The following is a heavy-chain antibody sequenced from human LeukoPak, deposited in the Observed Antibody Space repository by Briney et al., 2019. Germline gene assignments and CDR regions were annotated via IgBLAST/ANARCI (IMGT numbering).Heavy chain of an antibody. Sequence: GGSLRLSCAACGFTFSGYWMHWVRQAPGKGLEWVSRINIDGATTNYADSVKGRFTISRDNAKNTLHLQMNSLRADDTAVYYYVRGAVGTGVWFDPWGQGTLVTVSS. J-gene: IGHJ5*02. V-gene: IGHV3-74*01. D-gene: IGHD1-26*01. CDR3: VRGAVGTGVWFDP. CDR2: INIDGATT. CDR1: GFTFSGYW.